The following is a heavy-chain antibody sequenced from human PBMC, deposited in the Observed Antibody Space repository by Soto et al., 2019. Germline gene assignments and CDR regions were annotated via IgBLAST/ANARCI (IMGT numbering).Heavy chain of an antibody. J-gene: IGHJ4*02. CDR3: ARVVAMTTVSTVDY. V-gene: IGHV1-18*01. Sequence: GASVKVSCKASGYTFTSYGISWVRQAPGQGLEWMGWISAYNGNTNYAQKLQGRVTMTTDTSTSTAYMELRSLRSDDTAVYYWARVVAMTTVSTVDYWGQGTLVTVSS. CDR1: GYTFTSYG. CDR2: ISAYNGNT. D-gene: IGHD4-17*01.